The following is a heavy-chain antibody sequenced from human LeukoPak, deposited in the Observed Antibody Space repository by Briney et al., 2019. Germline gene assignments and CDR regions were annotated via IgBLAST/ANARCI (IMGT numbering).Heavy chain of an antibody. CDR3: ARDGYSYGYSWFDP. Sequence: GGSLRLSCAASGFAFSNYWMGWVRQAPGKGLQWVANIKTDGSEKYYVDSVKGRFTISRDNAKNTLYLQMNSLRAEDTAVYYCARDGYSYGYSWFDPWGQGTLVTVSS. CDR2: IKTDGSEK. CDR1: GFAFSNYW. V-gene: IGHV3-7*01. D-gene: IGHD5-18*01. J-gene: IGHJ5*02.